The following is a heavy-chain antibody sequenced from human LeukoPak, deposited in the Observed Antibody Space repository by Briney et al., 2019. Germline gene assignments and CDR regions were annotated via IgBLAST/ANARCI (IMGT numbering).Heavy chain of an antibody. V-gene: IGHV3-48*02. J-gene: IGHJ4*02. Sequence: GGSLRLSCAASGFTFSSYSMNWVRQAPGKGLEWVSYIGHTGTEIRYADSVRGRLTISRDNVRNLLYLQMNSLRDEDTAVYYCVKDRGYCTGGNCYRFFDSWGQGALVTVSS. CDR2: IGHTGTEI. D-gene: IGHD2-8*02. CDR3: VKDRGYCTGGNCYRFFDS. CDR1: GFTFSSYS.